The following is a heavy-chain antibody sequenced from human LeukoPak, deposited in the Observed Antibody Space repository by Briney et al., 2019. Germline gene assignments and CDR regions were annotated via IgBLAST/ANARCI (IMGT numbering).Heavy chain of an antibody. Sequence: SETLSLTCTVSGGSISSSSYYWGWIRQPPGKGLEWIGSIYYSGSTYYNPSLKSRVTISVDTSKNQFSLKLSSVTAADTAVYCCERGEEYYDILTGYQNPPFHYWGQGTLVTVSS. CDR1: GGSISSSSYY. D-gene: IGHD3-9*01. V-gene: IGHV4-39*01. J-gene: IGHJ4*02. CDR2: IYYSGST. CDR3: ERGEEYYDILTGYQNPPFHY.